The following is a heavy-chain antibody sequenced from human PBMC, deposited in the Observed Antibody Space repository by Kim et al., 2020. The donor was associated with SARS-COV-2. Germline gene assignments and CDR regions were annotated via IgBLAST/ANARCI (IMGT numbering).Heavy chain of an antibody. D-gene: IGHD5-12*01. CDR3: ARDLYSGYDYGY. V-gene: IGHV1-18*01. J-gene: IGHJ4*02. Sequence: YAQKLQGRVTMTTDTSTSTAYMELRSLRSDDTAVYYCARDLYSGYDYGYWGQGTLVTVSS.